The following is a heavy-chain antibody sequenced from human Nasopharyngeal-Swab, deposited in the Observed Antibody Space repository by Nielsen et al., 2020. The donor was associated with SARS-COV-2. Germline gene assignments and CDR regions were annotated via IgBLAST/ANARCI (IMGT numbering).Heavy chain of an antibody. CDR3: ARGGWWLLGGMDV. D-gene: IGHD3-22*01. Sequence: SETLSLTCTVSGGSIRNSSYYWGWIRQPPGKGLEWIGNVYYSGSTYYNPSLKSRVTISVDTSKNQFSLKLSSVTAADTAVYYCARGGWWLLGGMDVWGQGTTVTVSS. CDR2: VYYSGST. V-gene: IGHV4-39*07. J-gene: IGHJ6*02. CDR1: GGSIRNSSYY.